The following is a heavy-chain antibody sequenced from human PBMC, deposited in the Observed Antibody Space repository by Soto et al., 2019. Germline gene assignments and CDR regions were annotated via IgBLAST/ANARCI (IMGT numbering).Heavy chain of an antibody. J-gene: IGHJ3*02. CDR2: IIPILGIA. D-gene: IGHD2-2*01. CDR3: ARGIVVPVSTDAFDI. Sequence: SVKVSCKASGGTFSSYAISWVRQAPGQGLEWMGRIIPILGIANYAQKFQGRVTITADKSTSTAYMELSSLRSEDTAVYYCARGIVVPVSTDAFDIWGQGTMVTVSS. CDR1: GGTFSSYA. V-gene: IGHV1-69*04.